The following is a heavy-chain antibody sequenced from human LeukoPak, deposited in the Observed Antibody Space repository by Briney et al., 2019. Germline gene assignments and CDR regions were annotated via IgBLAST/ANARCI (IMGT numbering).Heavy chain of an antibody. V-gene: IGHV4-61*02. CDR2: IYTSGST. J-gene: IGHJ5*02. Sequence: PSETLSLTCTVSGYSISSGYYWSWIRQPAGKGLEWIGRIYTSGSTNYNPSLKSRVTISVDTSKNQFSLKLSSVTAADTAVYYCARTSYQHNWFDPWGQGTLVTVSS. CDR1: GYSISSGYY. D-gene: IGHD2-2*01. CDR3: ARTSYQHNWFDP.